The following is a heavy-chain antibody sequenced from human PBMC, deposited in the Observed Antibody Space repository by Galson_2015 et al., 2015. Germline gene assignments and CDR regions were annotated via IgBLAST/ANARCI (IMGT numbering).Heavy chain of an antibody. CDR2: IKQDGSEK. Sequence: SLRLSCAASGFTFSNYWMSWVRQAPGKGLEWVANIKQDGSEKYYVDSVKGRFTISRDNAKNSLYLQMSSLRAEDTAIYYCASQTWTGYFDYWGQGILVTVSS. J-gene: IGHJ4*02. V-gene: IGHV3-7*03. CDR1: GFTFSNYW. D-gene: IGHD3-10*01. CDR3: ASQTWTGYFDY.